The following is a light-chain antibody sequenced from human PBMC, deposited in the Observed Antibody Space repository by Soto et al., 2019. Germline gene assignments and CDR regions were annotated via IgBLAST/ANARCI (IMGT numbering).Light chain of an antibody. J-gene: IGKJ5*01. Sequence: DIQLTQSPSLRSASIGDRVTITCRASHDISTFLAWYQQKPGKAPKLLIYEASTLQSGVPSRFSGSGSGTEFTPTISGLLPEDFAAYHCQQLYTFPFTFGQGTRLEIK. CDR2: EAS. CDR1: HDISTF. V-gene: IGKV1-9*01. CDR3: QQLYTFPFT.